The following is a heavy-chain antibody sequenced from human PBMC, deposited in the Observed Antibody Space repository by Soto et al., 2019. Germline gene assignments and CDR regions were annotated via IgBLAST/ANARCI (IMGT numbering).Heavy chain of an antibody. J-gene: IGHJ4*02. CDR3: AREMTTVTTFDY. Sequence: PSETLSLTCTVSGGSITSSSYYWTWMRQTPGKGLEWIGEINDSGTINYNPSLKNRVTISKDASKNQFSLKLSSVTAADTAVYYCAREMTTVTTFDYWGQGPLVTVSS. D-gene: IGHD4-17*01. CDR1: GGSITSSSYY. CDR2: INDSGTI. V-gene: IGHV4-39*07.